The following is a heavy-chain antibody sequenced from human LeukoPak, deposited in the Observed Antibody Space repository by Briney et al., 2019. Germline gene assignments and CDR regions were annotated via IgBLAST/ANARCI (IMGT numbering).Heavy chain of an antibody. CDR1: GGSISSYY. Sequence: SETLSLTCTVSGGSISSYYWSWIRQPPGKGLEWIGYIYYSGSTNYNPSLKSRVTISVDTSKNQFSLKLSSVTAADTAVYYCARHGKYSSADYYYYGMDVWGQGNTVTVSS. V-gene: IGHV4-59*08. J-gene: IGHJ6*01. D-gene: IGHD6-25*01. CDR2: IYYSGST. CDR3: ARHGKYSSADYYYYGMDV.